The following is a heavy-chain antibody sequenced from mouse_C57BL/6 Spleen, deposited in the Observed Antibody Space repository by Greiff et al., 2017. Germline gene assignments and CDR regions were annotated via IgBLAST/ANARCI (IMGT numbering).Heavy chain of an antibody. Sequence: EVQLQQSGAELVRPGSSVKMSCKTSGYTFTSYGINWVKQRPGQGLEWIGYIYIGNGYTEYNEKFKGPATLNSDTTTSTAYMKVSSLTSEDSAIYFCERSDYYESFDVWGTGTTVTVSS. CDR1: GYTFTSYG. CDR3: ERSDYYESFDV. CDR2: IYIGNGYT. D-gene: IGHD1-1*01. V-gene: IGHV1-58*01. J-gene: IGHJ1*03.